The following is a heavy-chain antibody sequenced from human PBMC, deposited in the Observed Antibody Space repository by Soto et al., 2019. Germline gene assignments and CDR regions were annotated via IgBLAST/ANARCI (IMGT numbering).Heavy chain of an antibody. CDR3: GRQPGHCGSTTCFGYYSVDV. D-gene: IGHD2-2*01. V-gene: IGHV4-39*01. CDR2: IYYSGST. CDR1: GGSISSSSYS. J-gene: IGHJ6*02. Sequence: QLQLQESGPSLVKPSETLSLTCSVSGGSISSSSYSWGWIRQPPGKGLERIGTIYYSGSTHYNPSLEGRVAISADTPNNQLSLRLSSVTAADTAVYYCGRQPGHCGSTTCFGYYSVDVWGQGTTVTVS.